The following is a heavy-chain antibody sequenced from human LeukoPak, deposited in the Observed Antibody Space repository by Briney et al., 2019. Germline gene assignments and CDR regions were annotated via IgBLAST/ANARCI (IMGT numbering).Heavy chain of an antibody. V-gene: IGHV1-46*01. CDR2: INPSGGST. J-gene: IGHJ5*02. CDR1: GYTFTTYY. D-gene: IGHD3-10*01. CDR3: ARDHGYIWFDP. Sequence: ASVKVSCKASGYTFTTYYMHWGRQAPGQGLEWMGIINPSGGSTSYAQKFQGRVKMTMDTYTSTVYMELSSLRYEDKGVYYCARDHGYIWFDPWGQGTLVTVSS.